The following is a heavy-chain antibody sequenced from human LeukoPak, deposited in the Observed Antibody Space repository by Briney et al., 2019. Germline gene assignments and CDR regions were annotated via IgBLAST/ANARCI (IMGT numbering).Heavy chain of an antibody. CDR1: GFTFSDYY. CDR2: ISSSGSTI. CDR3: AREARGSGRDFDY. V-gene: IGHV3-11*01. D-gene: IGHD1-26*01. J-gene: IGHJ4*02. Sequence: PGGSLRLSCAASGFTFSDYYMSWIRQAPGKGLEWVSYISSSGSTIYYADSVKGRFTISRDDAENSLYLQMNSLRDEDTAVYFCAREARGSGRDFDYWGQGILVTVSS.